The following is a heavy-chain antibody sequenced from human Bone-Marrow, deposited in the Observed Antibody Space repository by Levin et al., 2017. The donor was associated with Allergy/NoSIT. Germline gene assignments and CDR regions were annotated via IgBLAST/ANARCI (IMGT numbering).Heavy chain of an antibody. CDR3: AGCDTSAYHSPFDY. V-gene: IGHV3-23*01. D-gene: IGHD3-22*01. J-gene: IGHJ4*02. Sequence: PGGSLRLSCAASGFIFSNYAMNWVRQAPGKGLEWVSQISGSGGNTHYADSVKGRFTFSRDNSKNTLYLQMNSLRAEDTAVYYCAGCDTSAYHSPFDYWGQGTLVTVSS. CDR2: ISGSGGNT. CDR1: GFIFSNYA.